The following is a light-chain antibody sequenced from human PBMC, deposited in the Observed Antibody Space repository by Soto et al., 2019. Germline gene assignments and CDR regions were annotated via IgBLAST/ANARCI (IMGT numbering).Light chain of an antibody. CDR2: DNN. CDR3: GTWDSTLTAGV. J-gene: IGLJ3*02. Sequence: QSALTQPPSVSAAPGQKVTISCSGTNSNIGNDYVSWYQHLPGTAPKLLIYDNNKRPSGIPDRFSGSKSGTSATLAITGLQTGDEADYYCGTWDSTLTAGVFGGGTKVTVL. CDR1: NSNIGNDY. V-gene: IGLV1-51*01.